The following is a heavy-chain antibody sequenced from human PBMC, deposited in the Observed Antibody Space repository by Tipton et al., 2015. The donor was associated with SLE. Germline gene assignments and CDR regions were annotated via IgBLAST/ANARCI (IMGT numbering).Heavy chain of an antibody. CDR3: AREARATFDI. J-gene: IGHJ3*02. CDR1: GIRFTSYW. V-gene: IGHV3-7*01. CDR2: MDQEGSEK. Sequence: SLRLSCATSGIRFTSYWMRWVRQAPGKGLEWVDNMDQEGSEKYYGDSVKGRFTIFRDNSKSSLYLQMNSVRVEDTAVYYCAREARATFDIWGHGTMVTVS.